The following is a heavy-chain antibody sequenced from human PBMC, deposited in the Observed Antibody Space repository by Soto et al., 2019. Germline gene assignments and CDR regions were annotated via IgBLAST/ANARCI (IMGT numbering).Heavy chain of an antibody. Sequence: SETLSLTCAVYNGSFSVYYRTWIRQPPGKGLEWIGEINHAGSTNYNPSLKSRVTISVDTSKNQLSLNLNSVTAADTAVYYCARDSTRRGTCDIWGQGTMVTVSS. V-gene: IGHV4-34*01. D-gene: IGHD2-2*01. CDR3: ARDSTRRGTCDI. J-gene: IGHJ3*02. CDR2: INHAGST. CDR1: NGSFSVYY.